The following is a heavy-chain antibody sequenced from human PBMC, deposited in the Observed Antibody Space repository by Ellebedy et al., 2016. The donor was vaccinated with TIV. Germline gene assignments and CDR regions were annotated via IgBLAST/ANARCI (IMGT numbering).Heavy chain of an antibody. CDR1: GFTFSSYG. D-gene: IGHD2-15*01. V-gene: IGHV3-30*18. CDR3: AKPLWDIVVVVAATDAFDI. Sequence: GESLKISXAASGFTFSSYGMHWVRQAPGKGLEWVAVISYDGSNKYYADSVKGRFTISRDNSKNTLYLQMNSLRAEDTAVYYCAKPLWDIVVVVAATDAFDIWGQGTMVTVSS. J-gene: IGHJ3*02. CDR2: ISYDGSNK.